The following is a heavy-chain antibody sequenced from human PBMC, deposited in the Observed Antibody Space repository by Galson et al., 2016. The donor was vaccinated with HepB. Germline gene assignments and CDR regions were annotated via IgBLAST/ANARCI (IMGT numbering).Heavy chain of an antibody. CDR3: ARDLGGFNFGYGGNFDY. D-gene: IGHD5-18*01. CDR2: IASSGST. CDR1: GGSVSIDTYY. Sequence: ETLSLTCTVSGGSVSIDTYYWSWIRQPPGKGMEWIGYIASSGSTKYNPTLQSRVTISVDTSKNQFSLNLSSVTAADTALYFCARDLGGFNFGYGGNFDYWGQGTLVTVSS. V-gene: IGHV4-61*01. J-gene: IGHJ4*02.